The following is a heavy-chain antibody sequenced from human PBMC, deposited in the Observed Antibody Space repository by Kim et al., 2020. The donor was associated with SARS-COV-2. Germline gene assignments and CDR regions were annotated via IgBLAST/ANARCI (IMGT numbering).Heavy chain of an antibody. V-gene: IGHV1-69*13. CDR3: ARDRANYYGSGLGGYFDY. Sequence: SVKVSCKASGGTFSSYAISWVRQAPGQGLAWMGGIIPIFGTANYAQKFQGRVTITADESTSTAYMELSSLRSEDTAVYYFARDRANYYGSGLGGYFDYW. J-gene: IGHJ4*03. CDR2: IIPIFGTA. D-gene: IGHD3-10*01. CDR1: GGTFSSYA.